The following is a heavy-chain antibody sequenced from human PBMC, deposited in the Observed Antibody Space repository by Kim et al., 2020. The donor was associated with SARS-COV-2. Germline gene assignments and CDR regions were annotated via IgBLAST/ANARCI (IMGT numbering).Heavy chain of an antibody. Sequence: SETLSLTCAVYGGSFSGYYWSWIRQPPGKGLEWIGEINHSGSTNYNPSLKSRVTISVDTSKNQFSLKLSSVTAADTAVYYCARRKGWRLYIVVVPAAIFHNWFDPWGQGTLVTVSS. CDR1: GGSFSGYY. CDR2: INHSGST. D-gene: IGHD2-2*01. V-gene: IGHV4-34*01. J-gene: IGHJ5*02. CDR3: ARRKGWRLYIVVVPAAIFHNWFDP.